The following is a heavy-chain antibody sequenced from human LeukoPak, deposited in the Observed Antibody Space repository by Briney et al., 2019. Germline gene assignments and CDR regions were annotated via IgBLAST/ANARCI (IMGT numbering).Heavy chain of an antibody. CDR1: SAPVTTHY. Sequence: SETLSLTCTVSSAPVTTHYWAWIRQPPGKGLGWIGFVSKTGNTNYNPSLKSRVTISADTSKNIFSLKLRTLTAADTAVYFCARRGAPSKLYYFDSWGPGTLVIVSS. D-gene: IGHD1-26*01. V-gene: IGHV4-59*08. CDR2: VSKTGNT. CDR3: ARRGAPSKLYYFDS. J-gene: IGHJ4*02.